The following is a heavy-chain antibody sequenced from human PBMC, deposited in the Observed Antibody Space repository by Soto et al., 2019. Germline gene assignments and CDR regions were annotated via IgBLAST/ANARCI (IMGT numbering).Heavy chain of an antibody. CDR1: GYTFTTYG. CDR3: TRVWFGEFVYYFDY. D-gene: IGHD3-10*01. CDR2: ISPYNGTT. V-gene: IGHV1-18*01. J-gene: IGHJ4*02. Sequence: QVQLVQSGAEVKKPGASVKVSCKTSGYTFTTYGISWVRQAPGQGLEWMGWISPYNGTTKYAQKLKGRVTMTADTSTSTAYMDRRRLTSVYKAVYDCTRVWFGEFVYYFDYWGQGTMVTVSS.